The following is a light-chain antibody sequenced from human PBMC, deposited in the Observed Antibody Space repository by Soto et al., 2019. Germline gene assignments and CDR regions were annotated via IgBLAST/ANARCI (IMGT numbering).Light chain of an antibody. CDR3: QQYDNWPWT. CDR1: QSVSSN. CDR2: GAS. V-gene: IGKV3-15*01. J-gene: IGKJ1*01. Sequence: EIVMTQSPATLSLSPGERATLSCRTSQSVSSNFASYHQRPPHAPRLLLYGASTSATGIPARCSGSRFATAFTPTIHSLQSEDFAVYYCQQYDNWPWTFGQGTKVDIK.